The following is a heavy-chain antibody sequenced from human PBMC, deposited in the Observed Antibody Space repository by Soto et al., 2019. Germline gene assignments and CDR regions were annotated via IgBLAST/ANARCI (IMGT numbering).Heavy chain of an antibody. CDR3: CRLTEWGGLDEY. V-gene: IGHV3-73*02. CDR2: IRSKTDNYAT. Sequence: EVQLVESGGGLVQPGGSVKLSCAASGFTFSGSPMHWVRQASGKGLEWVGRIRSKTDNYATAYAASVKGRFTISRDDSKNMAYLQMNNLKAEDTAVYYCCRLTEWGGLDEYWGQGTLVTVSS. J-gene: IGHJ4*02. CDR1: GFTFSGSP. D-gene: IGHD2-21*02.